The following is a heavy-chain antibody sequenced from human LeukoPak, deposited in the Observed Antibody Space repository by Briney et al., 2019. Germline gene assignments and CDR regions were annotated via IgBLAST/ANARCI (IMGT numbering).Heavy chain of an antibody. Sequence: PGGSLRLSCAAAGFTFSNYAMSWVRQAPGKGLEWVSAVTGSRGSTYYADSVRGRFTISRDNSKNTLYLQLNSLRAEHTPVYYCAKKRSSGPGDFDLWGRGTLVTASS. CDR1: GFTFSNYA. J-gene: IGHJ2*01. CDR3: AKKRSSGPGDFDL. V-gene: IGHV3-23*01. CDR2: VTGSRGST. D-gene: IGHD6-25*01.